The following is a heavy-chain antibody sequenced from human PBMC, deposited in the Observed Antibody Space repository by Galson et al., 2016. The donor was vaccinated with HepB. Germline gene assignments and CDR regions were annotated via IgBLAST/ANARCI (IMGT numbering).Heavy chain of an antibody. D-gene: IGHD3/OR15-3a*01. Sequence: SVKVSCKASGYSFKTYGIHWVRQAPGQRPEWMGWINDGDGSTLHSQRFQDRVTFTRDTSASTAYMELSSLIFEDTAVYFCARDDATDGPIILDYWGQGTLVTVSS. CDR2: INDGDGST. CDR1: GYSFKTYG. CDR3: ARDDATDGPIILDY. J-gene: IGHJ4*02. V-gene: IGHV1-3*01.